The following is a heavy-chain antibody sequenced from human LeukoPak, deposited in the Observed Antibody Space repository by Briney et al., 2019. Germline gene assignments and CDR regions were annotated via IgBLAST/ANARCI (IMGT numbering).Heavy chain of an antibody. J-gene: IGHJ4*02. Sequence: GGSLRLSCAATGFTFSSYAMHWVRQAPGKGLEWVAVISNDVNDKKYADSVKGRFTISRDNSKNMLYLQMNSLRVEDTAVYYCVSPYSGYDGRSLDPNWGQGTLVTVSS. CDR2: ISNDVNDK. D-gene: IGHD5-12*01. CDR3: VSPYSGYDGRSLDPN. V-gene: IGHV3-30*04. CDR1: GFTFSSYA.